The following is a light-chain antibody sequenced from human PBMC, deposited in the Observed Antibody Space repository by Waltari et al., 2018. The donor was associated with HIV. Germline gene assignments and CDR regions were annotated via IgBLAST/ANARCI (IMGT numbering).Light chain of an antibody. CDR1: QGIRND. Sequence: AIQMTQSPTSLSAAVGDRVPITCRASQGIRNDLGWYQHIPGKAPKLLIYAASTLNSGVPSRFNGSGSETDFTLTIGDVQPEDFATYYCLQDYNYPYTFGRGTKLDI. CDR3: LQDYNYPYT. J-gene: IGKJ2*01. CDR2: AAS. V-gene: IGKV1-6*01.